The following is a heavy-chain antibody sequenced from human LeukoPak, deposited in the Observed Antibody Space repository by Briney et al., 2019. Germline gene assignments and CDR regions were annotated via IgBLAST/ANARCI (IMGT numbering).Heavy chain of an antibody. D-gene: IGHD3-16*02. CDR1: GYTFTSYA. J-gene: IGHJ4*02. Sequence: EASVKVSCKASGYTFTSYAMHWVRQAPGQRLEWMGWISAGNGNTKYSQKFQGRVTITRDTSASTAYMELSSLRSEDTAVYYCARAPYGYVWGSYRSNYFDYWGQGTLVTVSS. CDR3: ARAPYGYVWGSYRSNYFDY. V-gene: IGHV1-3*01. CDR2: ISAGNGNT.